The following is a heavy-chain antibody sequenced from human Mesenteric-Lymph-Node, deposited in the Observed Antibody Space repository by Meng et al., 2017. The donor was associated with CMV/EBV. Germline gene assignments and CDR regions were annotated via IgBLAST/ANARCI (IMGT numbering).Heavy chain of an antibody. Sequence: KASGYTCTNDGMSWGRQAPGQSLECMGSIDTDTGNPAYAQGFSGRFVFSLDTSVTTAYLQISSLEADDTAVYYCVRQQQKVRGRYPEYWGPGTLVTVSS. J-gene: IGHJ4*01. CDR1: GYTCTNDG. V-gene: IGHV7-4-1*02. CDR3: VRQQQKVRGRYPEY. CDR2: IDTDTGNP. D-gene: IGHD6-13*01.